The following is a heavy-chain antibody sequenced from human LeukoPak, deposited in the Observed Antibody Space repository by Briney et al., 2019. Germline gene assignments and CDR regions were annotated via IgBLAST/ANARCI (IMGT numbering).Heavy chain of an antibody. CDR2: INPNSGGT. V-gene: IGHV1-2*02. D-gene: IGHD3-22*01. Sequence: GASVKVSCKASGYTFTSFDMNWVRQATGQGLEWMGWINPNSGGTNHAQKFQGRVTMTRDTSISTAYMELSRLRSDDTAVYYCARDGSSGYYNHPDYWGQGTLVTVSS. CDR1: GYTFTSFD. CDR3: ARDGSSGYYNHPDY. J-gene: IGHJ4*02.